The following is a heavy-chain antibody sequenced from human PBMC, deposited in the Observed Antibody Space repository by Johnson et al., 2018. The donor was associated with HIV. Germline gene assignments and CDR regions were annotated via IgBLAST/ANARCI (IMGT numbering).Heavy chain of an antibody. CDR1: GFTFSSYG. D-gene: IGHD1-26*01. V-gene: IGHV3-30*18. CDR2: ISYDGSNK. CDR3: AKDPNRGGTYPDAFDI. J-gene: IGHJ3*02. Sequence: QVQLVESGGGVVQPGRSLRLSCAASGFTFSSYGMHWVRQAPGKGLEWVAVISYDGSNKYYADSVKGRSTISRDNSKNTLYLQMNSLRAEDTAVYYCAKDPNRGGTYPDAFDIWGQGTMVTVSS.